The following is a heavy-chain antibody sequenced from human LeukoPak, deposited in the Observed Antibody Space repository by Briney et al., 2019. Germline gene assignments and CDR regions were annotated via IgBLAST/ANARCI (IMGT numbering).Heavy chain of an antibody. D-gene: IGHD2-15*01. Sequence: GGSLRLSCAASGFTFSSYAMSWVRQAPGKGLEWVSGISSSGGSTYYADSVKGRFTISRDNSKNTLYLQMNSLRAEDTAVYYCARDRTYCSGGSCYDGQFAFDIWGQGTMVTVSS. V-gene: IGHV3-23*01. CDR1: GFTFSSYA. J-gene: IGHJ3*02. CDR2: ISSSGGST. CDR3: ARDRTYCSGGSCYDGQFAFDI.